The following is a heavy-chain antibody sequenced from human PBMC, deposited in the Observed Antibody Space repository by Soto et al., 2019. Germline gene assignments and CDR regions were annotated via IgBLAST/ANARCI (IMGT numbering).Heavy chain of an antibody. Sequence: SETLSLTCAVYGGSFSGYYWSWIRQPPGKGLEWIGEINHSGSTNYNPSLKSRVTISVDTSKNQFSLKLSSVTAADTAVYYCARGYGSGSYYYYYYGMGVWGQGTTVTVSS. J-gene: IGHJ6*02. CDR3: ARGYGSGSYYYYYYGMGV. V-gene: IGHV4-34*01. CDR2: INHSGST. D-gene: IGHD3-10*01. CDR1: GGSFSGYY.